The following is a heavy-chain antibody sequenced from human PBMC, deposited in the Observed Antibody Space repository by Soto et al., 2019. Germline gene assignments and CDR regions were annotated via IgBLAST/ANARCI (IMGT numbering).Heavy chain of an antibody. CDR3: ARDVSPGSSSLYLDAFDI. CDR2: INRDGSKK. V-gene: IGHV3-7*05. D-gene: IGHD6-13*01. Sequence: EVQLEESGGDLVQPGGSLRLSWAASGFTLSAYWMTWVRQAPGEGLEWVANINRDGSKKSYLDSVRGRFTITRDNVGNSLYHQMDSLRADDTALYYCARDVSPGSSSLYLDAFDISGQGTMVTVSS. J-gene: IGHJ3*02. CDR1: GFTLSAYW.